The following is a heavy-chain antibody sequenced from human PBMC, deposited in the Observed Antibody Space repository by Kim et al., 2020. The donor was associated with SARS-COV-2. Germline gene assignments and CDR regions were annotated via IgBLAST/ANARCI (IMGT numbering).Heavy chain of an antibody. J-gene: IGHJ4*02. CDR3: AGGTYDYDTSAYYAHSY. Sequence: SVKVSCKASGGTFSSYTLNWVRQAPGQGLEWMGGIIPISGTPNYAQRFQGRVTITADESTSTVSMELNSLRSDDTAVYFCAGGTYDYDTSAYYAHSYWGQGTLVTVSS. CDR1: GGTFSSYT. D-gene: IGHD3-22*01. CDR2: IIPISGTP. V-gene: IGHV1-69*13.